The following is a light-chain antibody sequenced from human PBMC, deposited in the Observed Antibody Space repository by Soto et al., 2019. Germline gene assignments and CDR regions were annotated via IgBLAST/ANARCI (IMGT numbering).Light chain of an antibody. J-gene: IGKJ5*01. CDR2: GAS. CDR3: QQYNNWPPIT. V-gene: IGKV3-15*01. Sequence: EIVLTQSPATLSLSPGERVTLSCRASQSVGSSLAWYQQKPGQAPRLLIYGASTRATGIPARFSGSGSGTDFTLAISSLQSEDFAVYYCQQYNNWPPITFGQGTRLEIK. CDR1: QSVGSS.